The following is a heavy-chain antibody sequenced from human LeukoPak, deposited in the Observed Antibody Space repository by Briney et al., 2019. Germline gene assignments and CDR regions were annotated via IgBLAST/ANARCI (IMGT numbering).Heavy chain of an antibody. V-gene: IGHV3-23*01. CDR1: GFTFSSYA. CDR2: ISGSGGST. J-gene: IGHJ3*02. D-gene: IGHD2-15*01. Sequence: GGSLRLSCAASGFTFSSYAMSWVRQAPGKGLEWVSAISGSGGSTYYADSVKGRFTISRDSSKNTLYLQMNSLRAEDTAVYYCAKATRDIVVVVAAIVNAFDIWGQGTMVTVSS. CDR3: AKATRDIVVVVAAIVNAFDI.